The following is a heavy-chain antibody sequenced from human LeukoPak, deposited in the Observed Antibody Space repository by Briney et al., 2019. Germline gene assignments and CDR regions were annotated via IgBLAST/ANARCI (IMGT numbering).Heavy chain of an antibody. D-gene: IGHD5-12*01. CDR2: IKQDGSEK. J-gene: IGHJ4*02. CDR3: ARGGGSFDY. CDR1: GFTFSSYW. Sequence: GGSLRLSCAVSGFTFSSYWMSWVRQAPGKGLEWVANIKQDGSEKNYVDSVKGRFTISRDNAENSLYLQMNSPRAEDTAVYYCARGGGSFDYWGQGTLVTVSS. V-gene: IGHV3-7*01.